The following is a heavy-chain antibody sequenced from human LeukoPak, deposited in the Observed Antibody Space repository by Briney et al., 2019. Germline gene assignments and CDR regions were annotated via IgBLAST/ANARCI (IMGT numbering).Heavy chain of an antibody. CDR1: GYTFTSYY. D-gene: IGHD6-13*01. V-gene: IGHV1-46*01. CDR2: INPSGGST. CDR3: ARDKTPRAGWVRDAFDI. J-gene: IGHJ3*02. Sequence: ASVKVSCKASGYTFTSYYMHWVRQAPGQGLEWMGIINPSGGSTSYSQKFQGRVTMTRDTSTSTVYMELSSLRSEDTAVYYCARDKTPRAGWVRDAFDIWGQGTMVTVSS.